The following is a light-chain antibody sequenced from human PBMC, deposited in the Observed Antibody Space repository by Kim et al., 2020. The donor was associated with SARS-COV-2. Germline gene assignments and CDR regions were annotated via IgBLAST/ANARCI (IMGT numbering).Light chain of an antibody. Sequence: QSVLTQPPSASGTPGQRVTIYCSGSSSNIGSHYVYWYRQLPGTAPDLLIQGNNQRPSGVPDRFSGSKSGTSASLAISGLRSEDEADYYCASWDDSLSGLVFGTGTKVTVL. V-gene: IGLV1-47*01. J-gene: IGLJ1*01. CDR1: SSNIGSHY. CDR2: GNN. CDR3: ASWDDSLSGLV.